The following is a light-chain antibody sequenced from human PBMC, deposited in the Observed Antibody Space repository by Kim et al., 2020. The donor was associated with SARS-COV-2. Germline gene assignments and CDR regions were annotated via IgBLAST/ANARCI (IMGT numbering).Light chain of an antibody. J-gene: IGKJ1*01. CDR2: DAS. Sequence: DIQMTQSPSTLSASIGDRVTVTCRASERISSWLAWYQKKPGKAPKVVIYDASILESGVPSRFSGSGSWTEFPLTISSLQPDDFATYYCQQYNSYPWTFGQGTKVDIK. CDR1: ERISSW. V-gene: IGKV1-5*01. CDR3: QQYNSYPWT.